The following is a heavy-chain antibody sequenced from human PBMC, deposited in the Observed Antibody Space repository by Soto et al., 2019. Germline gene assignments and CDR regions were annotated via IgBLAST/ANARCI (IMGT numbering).Heavy chain of an antibody. Sequence: PVGSLRLSCAASGFTFSSYWISWVRQAPGKGLEWVANIKQDGSEKYYVDSVKGRFTISRDNAKNSLYLQMNSLRAEDTAVYYCAREGMIYYYDSSGYGLWGQGTLVTVSS. D-gene: IGHD3-22*01. CDR3: AREGMIYYYDSSGYGL. CDR2: IKQDGSEK. V-gene: IGHV3-7*01. J-gene: IGHJ4*02. CDR1: GFTFSSYW.